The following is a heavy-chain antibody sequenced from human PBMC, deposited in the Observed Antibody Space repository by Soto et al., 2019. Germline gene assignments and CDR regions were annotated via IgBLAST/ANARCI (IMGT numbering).Heavy chain of an antibody. D-gene: IGHD6-13*01. V-gene: IGHV3-30-3*01. CDR1: GFTFSSYA. CDR2: ISYDGSNK. Sequence: QVQLVESGGGVVQPGRSLRLSCAASGFTFSSYAMHWVRQAPGKGLEWVAVISYDGSNKYYADSVKGRFTISRDNSKNTLYLQMNSLRAEDTAVYYCVRARGQQQLETSSFDYWGQGTLVTVSS. J-gene: IGHJ4*02. CDR3: VRARGQQQLETSSFDY.